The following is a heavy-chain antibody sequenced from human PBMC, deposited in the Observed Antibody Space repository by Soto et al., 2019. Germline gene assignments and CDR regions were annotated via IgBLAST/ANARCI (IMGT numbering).Heavy chain of an antibody. CDR2: ISAYNGNT. V-gene: IGHV1-18*01. J-gene: IGHJ6*03. Sequence: ASVKVSCKASGYTFTSYGISWVRQAPGQGLEWMGWISAYNGNTNYAQKLQGRVTMTTDTSTSTAYMELRSLRSDDTAVYYCARFVVVPAAIFDYYYYYMDVWRKGTTVTVSS. CDR1: GYTFTSYG. D-gene: IGHD2-2*01. CDR3: ARFVVVPAAIFDYYYYYMDV.